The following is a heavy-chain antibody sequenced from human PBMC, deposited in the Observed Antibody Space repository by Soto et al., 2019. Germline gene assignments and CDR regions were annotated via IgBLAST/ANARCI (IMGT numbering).Heavy chain of an antibody. CDR2: IYYSGST. J-gene: IGHJ4*02. D-gene: IGHD3-10*01. V-gene: IGHV4-59*01. Sequence: SETLSLTCTVSGGSISSYYWSWIRQPPGKGLEWIGYIYYSGSTNYNPSLKSRVTISVDTSKNQFSLKLSSVTAADTAVYYCARASGRPYGRYHFDYWGQGTLVTVSS. CDR1: GGSISSYY. CDR3: ARASGRPYGRYHFDY.